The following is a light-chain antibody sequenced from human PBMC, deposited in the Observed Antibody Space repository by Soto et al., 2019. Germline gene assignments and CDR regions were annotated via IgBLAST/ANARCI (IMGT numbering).Light chain of an antibody. CDR3: QQYGDLPWT. CDR1: QAVSSNY. V-gene: IGKV3-20*01. J-gene: IGKJ1*01. Sequence: ALTQSPGTLSSSPGERATLSCRASQAVSSNYLAWYQQKPGQAPRLLISGASGRATGVPDRFSGSGSGTEFTLTIDRLESEDFAVYFWQQYGDLPWTCGNGTKVDI. CDR2: GAS.